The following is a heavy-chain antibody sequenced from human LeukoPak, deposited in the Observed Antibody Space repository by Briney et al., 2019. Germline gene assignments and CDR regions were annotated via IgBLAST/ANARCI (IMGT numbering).Heavy chain of an antibody. J-gene: IGHJ3*02. CDR3: AADRAVVRYAFDI. CDR2: IDPEDGET. D-gene: IGHD4-23*01. V-gene: IGHV1-24*01. CDR1: GYTLTNLS. Sequence: GASVKVSCKVSGYTLTNLSMHWVRQAPGKGLEWMGGIDPEDGETIYAQKFQGRVTMTEDTSTDTAYMELSSLRSEDTAVYYCAADRAVVRYAFDIWGQGTMVTVSS.